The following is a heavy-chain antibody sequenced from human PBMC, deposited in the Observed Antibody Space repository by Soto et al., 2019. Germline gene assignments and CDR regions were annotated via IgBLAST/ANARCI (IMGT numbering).Heavy chain of an antibody. D-gene: IGHD2-15*01. Sequence: SVKVSCKASGGTFSSYAISWLRQAPGQGLEWMGGIIPIFGTANYAQKFQGRVTITADESTSTAYMELSSLRSEDTAVYYCAGRLGYCSGGSCYSDYYGMDVWGQGTLVTVSS. V-gene: IGHV1-69*13. CDR1: GGTFSSYA. J-gene: IGHJ6*02. CDR3: AGRLGYCSGGSCYSDYYGMDV. CDR2: IIPIFGTA.